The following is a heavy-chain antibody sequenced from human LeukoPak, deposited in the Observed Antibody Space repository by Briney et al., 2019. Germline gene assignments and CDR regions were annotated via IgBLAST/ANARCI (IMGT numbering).Heavy chain of an antibody. Sequence: SETLSLTCTVSGASMSSSYWSWIRQPAGKGLEWIGRIYTSGDTSYNPSLKSRVIMSIDASKNQFSLNLSSVIAADTAVYYCSRGSYNSWSWGQGTLVTVSS. CDR2: IYTSGDT. CDR1: GASMSSSY. J-gene: IGHJ5*02. CDR3: SRGSYNSWS. V-gene: IGHV4-4*07. D-gene: IGHD3-10*01.